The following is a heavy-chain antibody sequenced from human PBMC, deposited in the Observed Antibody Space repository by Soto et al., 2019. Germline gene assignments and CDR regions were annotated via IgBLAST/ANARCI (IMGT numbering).Heavy chain of an antibody. J-gene: IGHJ6*03. D-gene: IGHD2-8*02. CDR2: IKQDGSEK. CDR3: ARGSGPHYWDRSNYMDV. Sequence: GGSLRLSCAASGFTFSSYWMSWVRQAPGKGLEWVANIKQDGSEKYYVDSVKGRFTISRDNAKNSLYLQMNSLRAEDTAVYYCARGSGPHYWDRSNYMDVWGKGTTVTVSS. V-gene: IGHV3-7*01. CDR1: GFTFSSYW.